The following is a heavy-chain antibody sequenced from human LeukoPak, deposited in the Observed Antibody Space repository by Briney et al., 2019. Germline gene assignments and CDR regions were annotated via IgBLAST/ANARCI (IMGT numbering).Heavy chain of an antibody. Sequence: ASVKVSCKASGGTFSSYAISWVRQAPGQGLEWMGGIIPIFGTANYAQKFQGRVTITADESTSTAYMELSSLRSEDTAVYYCARGTRTFGVHFDYWGQGTLVTVSS. CDR1: GGTFSSYA. CDR3: ARGTRTFGVHFDY. CDR2: IIPIFGTA. J-gene: IGHJ4*02. V-gene: IGHV1-69*13. D-gene: IGHD3-3*01.